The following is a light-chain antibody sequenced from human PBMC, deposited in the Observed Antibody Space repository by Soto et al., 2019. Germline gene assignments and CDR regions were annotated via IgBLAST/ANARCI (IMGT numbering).Light chain of an antibody. CDR1: SSDVGAYKY. CDR3: TSYVGNDIWV. Sequence: QSALTQPPSASRSPGQSVTISCTGTSSDVGAYKYVSRYQQYPGKATKLMIYEVTKRSSGVPDRFSGSKSGNTASLTVSGLQAEDEADYYCTSYVGNDIWVFGGGTQLTVL. J-gene: IGLJ3*02. V-gene: IGLV2-8*02. CDR2: EVT.